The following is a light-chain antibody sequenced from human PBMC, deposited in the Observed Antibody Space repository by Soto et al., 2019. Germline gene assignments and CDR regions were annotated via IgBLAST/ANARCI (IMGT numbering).Light chain of an antibody. Sequence: EIVLTQSPATLSLSPGERATLSCRASQSVGSYLAWYQQKRGQAPRLLIYDASNRATGIPARFSGSGSGTDFALTISSLEPEDFAVYYRQHRSDWPPYTFGQGTKLEIK. CDR2: DAS. CDR1: QSVGSY. V-gene: IGKV3-11*01. J-gene: IGKJ2*01. CDR3: QHRSDWPPYT.